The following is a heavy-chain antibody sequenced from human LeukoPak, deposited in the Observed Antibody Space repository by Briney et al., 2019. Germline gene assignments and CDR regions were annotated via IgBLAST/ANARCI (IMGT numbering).Heavy chain of an antibody. CDR1: GFTFSSYA. CDR3: AKAPYSSSWYYFDY. J-gene: IGHJ4*02. V-gene: IGHV3-23*01. CDR2: ISGSGST. Sequence: PGGSLRLSCAASGFTFSSYAMSWVRQAPGKGLEWVSAISGSGSTYYADSVKGRFTISRDNSKNTLYLQMNSLRAEDTAVYYCAKAPYSSSWYYFDYWGQGTLVTVSS. D-gene: IGHD6-13*01.